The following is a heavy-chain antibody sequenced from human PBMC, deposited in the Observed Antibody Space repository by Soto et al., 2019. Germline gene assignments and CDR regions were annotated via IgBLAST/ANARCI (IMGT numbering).Heavy chain of an antibody. CDR1: GGSISSGGYS. CDR2: IYYSGST. CDR3: ARRYSSSFDY. D-gene: IGHD6-13*01. V-gene: IGHV4-61*08. Sequence: LSETLSLTCAVSGGSISSGGYSWSWIRQPPGKGLEWIGYIYYSGSTNYNPSLKSRVTISVDTSKNQFSLKLSSVTAADTAVYYCARRYSSSFDYWGQGTLVTVS. J-gene: IGHJ4*02.